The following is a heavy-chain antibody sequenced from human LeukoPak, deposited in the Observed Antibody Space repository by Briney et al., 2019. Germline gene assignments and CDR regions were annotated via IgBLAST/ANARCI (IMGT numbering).Heavy chain of an antibody. V-gene: IGHV1-18*01. CDR2: ISAYNGNT. J-gene: IGHJ5*02. CDR1: GYTFTSYA. CDR3: ARPEEDWFDP. Sequence: ASVKVSCKASGYTFTSYAFRWVRQAPGQGLEWMGWISAYNGNTNYAQKLQGRVTMTTDTSTSTAYMELRSLRSDDTAVYYCARPEEDWFDPWGQGTLVTVSS.